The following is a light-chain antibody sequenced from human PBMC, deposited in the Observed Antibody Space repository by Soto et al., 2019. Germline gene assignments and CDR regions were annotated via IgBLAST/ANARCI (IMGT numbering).Light chain of an antibody. CDR2: GAS. V-gene: IGKV3D-20*02. CDR1: QSVSNNY. CDR3: HHRSNWPPLT. J-gene: IGKJ4*01. Sequence: EIVLTQSPGTLSLSPGERATLSCRASQSVSNNYLAWYQQKPGQAPRLLIYGASSRATGIPDRFSGSGSGTDFTLTISSLEPGDFAVYFCHHRSNWPPLTFGGGTKVDIK.